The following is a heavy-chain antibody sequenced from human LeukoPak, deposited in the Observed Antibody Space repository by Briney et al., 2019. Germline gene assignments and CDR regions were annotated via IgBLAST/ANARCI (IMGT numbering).Heavy chain of an antibody. V-gene: IGHV4-39*07. D-gene: IGHD2-15*01. CDR1: GGSISSSGYY. CDR2: INYSGTT. J-gene: IGHJ4*02. CDR3: ARDSIKGST. Sequence: TLSLTCTASGGSISSSGYYWGWIRQPPGKGLEWIASINYSGTTYYNPSLKSRVTISEDRSKNQFSLKVSSVTAADTAVYYCARDSIKGSTWGQGTLVTVSS.